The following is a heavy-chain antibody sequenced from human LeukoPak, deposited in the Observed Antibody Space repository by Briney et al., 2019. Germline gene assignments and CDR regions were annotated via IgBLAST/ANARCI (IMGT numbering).Heavy chain of an antibody. J-gene: IGHJ4*02. D-gene: IGHD1-26*01. CDR1: GFTFSSYE. Sequence: GGSLRLSCAASGFTFSSYEMNWVRQAPGKGLEWVSYISSSGTTIYYADSVKGRFTISRDNAKTSLFLQVNSLRAEDTAVYHCARSSGTYHFDYWGQGTLVTVSS. V-gene: IGHV3-48*03. CDR3: ARSSGTYHFDY. CDR2: ISSSGTTI.